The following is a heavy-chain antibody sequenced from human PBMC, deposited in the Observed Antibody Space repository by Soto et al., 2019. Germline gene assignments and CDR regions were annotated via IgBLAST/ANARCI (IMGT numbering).Heavy chain of an antibody. CDR2: IIPIFGTA. CDR1: GGTFSSYA. CDR3: AGGEGYCCSGGSGYSAGYYYDGMDV. V-gene: IGHV1-69*13. D-gene: IGHD2-15*01. Sequence: SVKVSCNASGGTFSSYAISWVRQAPGQGLEWMGGIIPIFGTANYAQKFQGRVTITADESTSTAYMELSSLRSEDTAVYYCAGGEGYCCSGGSGYSAGYYYDGMDVWGEGTKV. J-gene: IGHJ6*02.